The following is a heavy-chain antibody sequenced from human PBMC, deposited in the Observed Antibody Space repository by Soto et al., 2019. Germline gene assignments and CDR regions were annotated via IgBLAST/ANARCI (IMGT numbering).Heavy chain of an antibody. CDR1: GFTFSNAW. V-gene: IGHV3-15*01. J-gene: IGHJ3*02. Sequence: GGSLRLSCAASGFTFSNAWMSWVRQAPGKGLEWVGRIKSKTDGGTTDYAAPVKGRFTISRDDSKNTLYLQMNSLKTEDTAVYYCTTDSDYYDSSGSPYDAFDIWGQGTMGTVSS. D-gene: IGHD3-22*01. CDR3: TTDSDYYDSSGSPYDAFDI. CDR2: IKSKTDGGTT.